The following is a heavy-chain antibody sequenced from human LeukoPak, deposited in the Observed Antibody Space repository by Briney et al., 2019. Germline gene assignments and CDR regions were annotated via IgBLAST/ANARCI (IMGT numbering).Heavy chain of an antibody. V-gene: IGHV3-23*01. J-gene: IGHJ4*02. CDR2: ISGSGVTT. Sequence: PGGTLRLSCAASGFTFRSYDMSWVRQAPGKGLEWVSAISGSGVTTYYADSVKGRFTISRDNSKHTLYLQMNSLRAEDTAVYYCSKWKAIVLVPAARSPIDYWGQGTLVTVSS. CDR3: SKWKAIVLVPAARSPIDY. CDR1: GFTFRSYD. D-gene: IGHD2-2*01.